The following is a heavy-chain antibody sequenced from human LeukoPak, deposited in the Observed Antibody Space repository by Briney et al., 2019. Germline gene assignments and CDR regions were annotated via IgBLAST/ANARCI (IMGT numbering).Heavy chain of an antibody. V-gene: IGHV1-18*01. J-gene: IGHJ4*02. D-gene: IGHD3-10*01. CDR2: ISAYNGNT. CDR3: ARDKIFGRVGSGSCYNVDFDY. CDR1: GYTFTSYG. Sequence: ASVKVSCKASGYTFTSYGISWVRQAPGQGLEWMGWISAYNGNTNYAQKLQGRVTMTTDTSTSTAYMELRSLRSDDTAVYYCARDKIFGRVGSGSCYNVDFDYWGQGTLVTVSS.